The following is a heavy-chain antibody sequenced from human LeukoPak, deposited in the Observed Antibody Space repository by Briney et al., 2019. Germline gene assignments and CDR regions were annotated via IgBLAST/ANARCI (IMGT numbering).Heavy chain of an antibody. V-gene: IGHV1-8*01. CDR2: MNPNSGNT. CDR1: GYTFTSYD. D-gene: IGHD7-27*01. CDR3: ARWGPIDLWTDY. J-gene: IGHJ4*02. Sequence: GASVKVSCKASGYTFTSYDINWVRQATGQGLEWMGWMNPNSGNTGYAQKFQGRVSMTRDTSISTAYMELSSLRSEDTAVYYCARWGPIDLWTDYWGQGTRVTVSS.